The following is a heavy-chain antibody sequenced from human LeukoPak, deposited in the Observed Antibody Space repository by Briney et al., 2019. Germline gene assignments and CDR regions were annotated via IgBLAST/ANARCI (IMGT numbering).Heavy chain of an antibody. Sequence: ASVKVSCKVSGYTLTELSMHWVRQAPGKGLEWMGGFDPEDGETIYALKFQGRVTMTEDTSTDTAYMELSSLRSEDTAVYYCATEGSGIVGATHFDYWGQGTLVTVSS. J-gene: IGHJ4*02. CDR1: GYTLTELS. CDR3: ATEGSGIVGATHFDY. V-gene: IGHV1-24*01. D-gene: IGHD1-26*01. CDR2: FDPEDGET.